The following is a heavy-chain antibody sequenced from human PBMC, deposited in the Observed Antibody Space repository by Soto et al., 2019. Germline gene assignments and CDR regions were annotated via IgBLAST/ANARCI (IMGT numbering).Heavy chain of an antibody. CDR1: GFPFNNAW. V-gene: IGHV3-15*07. CDR3: TTDSRTTLPEIRFDY. CDR2: VKSKADGGSG. Sequence: GGSLRLSCAASGFPFNNAWINWVRQVPGKGLEWVGRVKSKADGGSGDYAAPVKGRFVVSRDDSKDIVYLQMNSLKIEDTGFYYCTTDSRTTLPEIRFDYWGHGTQVTVSS. D-gene: IGHD1-26*01. J-gene: IGHJ4*01.